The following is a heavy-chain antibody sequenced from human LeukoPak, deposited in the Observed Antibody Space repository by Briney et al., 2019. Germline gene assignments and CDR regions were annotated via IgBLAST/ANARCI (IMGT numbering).Heavy chain of an antibody. D-gene: IGHD1-20*01. CDR1: GFTFDDYT. CDR2: IYSSGTT. CDR3: ARGEYNWNDLHF. V-gene: IGHV3-66*01. Sequence: GGSLRLSCAASGFTFDDYTMNWVRQAPGKGLEWVSVIYSSGTTYYADSVKGRFSISRDSSKNALYLQMNSLRAEDTAVYYCARGEYNWNDLHFWGQGTLVTVSS. J-gene: IGHJ4*02.